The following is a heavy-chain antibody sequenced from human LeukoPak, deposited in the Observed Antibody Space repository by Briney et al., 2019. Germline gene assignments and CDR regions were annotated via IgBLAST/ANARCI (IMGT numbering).Heavy chain of an antibody. Sequence: GGSLRLSCAASGFIFNNYGLIWVRQAPGKGLEWVSAISNDGGGTQYADFVEGRFTISRDNSKNTLLLQMSSLRAEDTALYYCAKGSSGYFADLWGLGTLVTVSS. CDR2: ISNDGGGT. CDR1: GFIFNNYG. V-gene: IGHV3-23*01. D-gene: IGHD3-22*01. J-gene: IGHJ5*02. CDR3: AKGSSGYFADL.